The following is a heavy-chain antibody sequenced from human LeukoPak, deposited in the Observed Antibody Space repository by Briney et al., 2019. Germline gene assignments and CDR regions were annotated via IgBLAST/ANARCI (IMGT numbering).Heavy chain of an antibody. D-gene: IGHD6-13*01. Sequence: GGSLRLSCAASGFTFSSYSMNWVRQAPGKGLEWVSSISSSSSYIYYADSVKGRFTISRDNAKNSLYLQMNSLRAEDTAVYHCARDSSSWVDYWGQGTLVTVSS. CDR1: GFTFSSYS. V-gene: IGHV3-21*01. J-gene: IGHJ4*02. CDR2: ISSSSSYI. CDR3: ARDSSSWVDY.